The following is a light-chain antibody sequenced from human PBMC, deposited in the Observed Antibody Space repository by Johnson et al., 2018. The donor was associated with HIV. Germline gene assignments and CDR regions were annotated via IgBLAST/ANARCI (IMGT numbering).Light chain of an antibody. V-gene: IGLV1-51*01. J-gene: IGLJ1*01. CDR3: GTWDSSLSAFYV. CDR2: DNN. CDR1: SSNIGNNY. Sequence: QSVLTQPPSVSAAPGQKVTISCSGSSSNIGNNYVSWYQQLPGTAPKLLIYDNNKRPSGIPDRFSGSKSGTSATLGITGLQTGDEADYYCGTWDSSLSAFYVFGTGPKVTVL.